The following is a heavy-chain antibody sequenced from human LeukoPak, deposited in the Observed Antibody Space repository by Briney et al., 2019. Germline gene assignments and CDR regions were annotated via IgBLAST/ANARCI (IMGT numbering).Heavy chain of an antibody. D-gene: IGHD3-10*01. V-gene: IGHV5-51*01. Sequence: GESLKISCKGSGYSFTSYWIAWVRQMPGKGLEWRGIIYPGDSDTKYSPSFEGQVTISADKSISTVYLQWSSLKASDTAMYYCASQQYYGTGSPDEDWGQGTLVTVSS. CDR3: ASQQYYGTGSPDED. J-gene: IGHJ1*01. CDR2: IYPGDSDT. CDR1: GYSFTSYW.